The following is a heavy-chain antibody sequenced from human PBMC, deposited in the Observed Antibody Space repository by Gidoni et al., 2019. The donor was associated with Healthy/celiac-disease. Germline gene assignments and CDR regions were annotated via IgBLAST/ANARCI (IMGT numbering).Heavy chain of an antibody. V-gene: IGHV3-66*01. CDR1: GFTVSSNY. CDR2: IYSGGST. J-gene: IGHJ4*02. CDR3: ARVMGNWNGIDY. D-gene: IGHD1-20*01. Sequence: EPQLAESGGGLVQPGGSLRLSCAASGFTVSSNYMSWVRQAPGKGLEWVSVIYSGGSTYYADSVKGRFTISRDNSKNTLYLQMNSLRAEDTAVYYCARVMGNWNGIDYWGQGTLVTVSS.